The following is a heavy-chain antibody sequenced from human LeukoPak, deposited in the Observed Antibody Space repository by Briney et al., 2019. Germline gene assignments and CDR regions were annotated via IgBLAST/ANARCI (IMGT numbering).Heavy chain of an antibody. J-gene: IGHJ4*02. CDR2: ISGSGGST. V-gene: IGHV3-23*01. Sequence: GGSLRLSCAASGFTFSDAWMNWVRQAPGKGLEWVSAISGSGGSTYYADSVKGRFTISRDNSKNTLYLQMNSLRAEDTAVYYCAKARLHDYYDSSGYHPDFDYWGQGTLVTVSS. CDR1: GFTFSDAW. D-gene: IGHD3-22*01. CDR3: AKARLHDYYDSSGYHPDFDY.